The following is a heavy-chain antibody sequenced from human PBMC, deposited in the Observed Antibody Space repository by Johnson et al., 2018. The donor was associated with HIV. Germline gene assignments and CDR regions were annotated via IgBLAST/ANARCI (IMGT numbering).Heavy chain of an antibody. CDR1: GFTFSNAW. J-gene: IGHJ3*02. D-gene: IGHD3-22*01. V-gene: IGHV3-15*01. CDR2: IKSKTDRGTA. CDR3: TTLSLITMIVVVIDAFDI. Sequence: MLLVESGGGLVQPGGSLRLSCAASGFTFSNAWMSWVRQAPGKGLEWIGRIKSKTDRGTADSPAPMKGRLPISRDDSKNTLYLQMNTLKTEDTAVYYCTTLSLITMIVVVIDAFDIWGQGTMVTVSS.